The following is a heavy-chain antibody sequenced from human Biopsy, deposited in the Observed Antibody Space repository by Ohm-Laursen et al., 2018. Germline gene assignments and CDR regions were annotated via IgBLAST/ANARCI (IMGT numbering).Heavy chain of an antibody. Sequence: SSVKVSCKAPGRTFSDYAISWVRQAPGHGLEWMGGVTPIFGTSNHALKFQGRVTITADKSTSTAYMELNSLRSDDTAMYYCARDALFPGVGGMDVWGQGTTVTVSS. CDR3: ARDALFPGVGGMDV. CDR2: VTPIFGTS. V-gene: IGHV1-69*06. CDR1: GRTFSDYA. J-gene: IGHJ6*02. D-gene: IGHD3-10*01.